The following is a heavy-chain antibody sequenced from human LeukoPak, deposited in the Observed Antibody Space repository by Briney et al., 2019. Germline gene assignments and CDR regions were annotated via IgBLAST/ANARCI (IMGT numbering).Heavy chain of an antibody. J-gene: IGHJ6*03. CDR1: GGSMSSYF. CDR3: ARGYSTGSKRFSLYYYMDV. D-gene: IGHD6-19*01. V-gene: IGHV4-59*01. Sequence: SETLSLTCTVSGGSMSSYFWSWIRQPPGKGLEWIGYIYYSGSTNKNPSLKSRVTMSVESTNNQFSLKLNSVTAADMAVYYCARGYSTGSKRFSLYYYMDVWGKGTTVSVSS. CDR2: IYYSGST.